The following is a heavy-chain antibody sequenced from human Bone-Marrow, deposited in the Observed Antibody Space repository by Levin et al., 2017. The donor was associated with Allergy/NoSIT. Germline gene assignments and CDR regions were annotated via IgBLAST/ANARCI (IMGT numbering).Heavy chain of an antibody. CDR1: GYTFTGYY. D-gene: IGHD4-17*01. V-gene: IGHV1-2*02. J-gene: IGHJ4*02. CDR2: INPNSGGT. Sequence: ASVKVSCKASGYTFTGYYMHWVRQAPGQGLEWMGWINPNSGGTNYAQKFQGRVTMTRDTSISTAYMELSRLRSDDTAVYYCARDLHGDYVFDYWGQGTLVTVSS. CDR3: ARDLHGDYVFDY.